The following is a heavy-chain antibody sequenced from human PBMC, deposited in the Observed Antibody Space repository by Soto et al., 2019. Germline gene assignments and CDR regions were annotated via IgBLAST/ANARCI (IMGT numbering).Heavy chain of an antibody. J-gene: IGHJ4*02. D-gene: IGHD4-17*01. Sequence: EVQLLESGGGLVQPGGSLRLSCAASGFTFSSYAMSWVRQAPGKGLEWDSVISGSGGSTYYADSVKGRFTISRDNSKNTLYLQMNSLTAEDTAVYYFSRGLYSDSVGNHRRGQGTLVIVSS. V-gene: IGHV3-23*01. CDR1: GFTFSSYA. CDR2: ISGSGGST. CDR3: SRGLYSDSVGNHR.